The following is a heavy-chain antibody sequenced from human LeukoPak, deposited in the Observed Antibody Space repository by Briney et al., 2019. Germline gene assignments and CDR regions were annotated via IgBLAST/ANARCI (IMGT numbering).Heavy chain of an antibody. CDR2: INPNSGGT. V-gene: IGHV1-2*02. Sequence: GASVKVSCKTSGYTFTGYYMHRVRQAPGQGLEWMGWINPNSGGTNYARKFQGRVTMTRDTSISTAYMELSRLRSDDTAVYYCASGGSESDSSGYPDYWGQGTLVTVSS. CDR1: GYTFTGYY. J-gene: IGHJ4*02. CDR3: ASGGSESDSSGYPDY. D-gene: IGHD3-22*01.